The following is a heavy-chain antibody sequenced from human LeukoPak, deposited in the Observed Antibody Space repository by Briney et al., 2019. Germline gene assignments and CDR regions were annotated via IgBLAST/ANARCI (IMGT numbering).Heavy chain of an antibody. Sequence: GGSLRLSCAASGFTVSSNYMSWVRQAPGKGLEWVSVIYSGGSTYYADSVKGRFTITRDNSKNTLYLQMNSLRAEDTAVYYCARTKARVIAPDYWGQGTLVTVSS. CDR1: GFTVSSNY. J-gene: IGHJ4*02. CDR2: IYSGGST. D-gene: IGHD3-16*02. V-gene: IGHV3-66*01. CDR3: ARTKARVIAPDY.